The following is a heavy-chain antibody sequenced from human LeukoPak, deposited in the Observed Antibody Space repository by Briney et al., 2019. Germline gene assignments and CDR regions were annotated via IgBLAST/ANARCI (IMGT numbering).Heavy chain of an antibody. CDR1: GFTFSSYE. V-gene: IGHV3-48*03. J-gene: IGHJ4*02. D-gene: IGHD5-12*01. CDR2: ISSSGSTI. Sequence: GGSLRLSCVASGFTFSSYEMNWVRQAPGKGLEWVSYISSSGSTIYYADSVKGRFTISRDNAKNSLYLQMNSLRAEDTAVYYCARGRETWIWECGEFDYWGQGTLVTVSS. CDR3: ARGRETWIWECGEFDY.